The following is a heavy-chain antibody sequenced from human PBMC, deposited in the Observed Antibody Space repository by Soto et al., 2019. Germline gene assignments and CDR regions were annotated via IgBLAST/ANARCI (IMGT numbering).Heavy chain of an antibody. CDR3: ARLLNWFEP. CDR1: GGSISSSSYY. V-gene: IGHV4-39*01. J-gene: IGHJ5*02. CDR2: IYYSGST. Sequence: PSESLSLTCTVSGGSISSSSYYWGWIRQPPGKGLEWIGSIYYSGSTYYNPSLKSRVTISVDTSKNQFSLKLSSVTAADTAVYYFARLLNWFEPWGQGTVVTGSS.